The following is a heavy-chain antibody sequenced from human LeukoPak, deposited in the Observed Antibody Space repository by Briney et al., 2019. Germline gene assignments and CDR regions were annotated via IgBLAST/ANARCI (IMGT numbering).Heavy chain of an antibody. D-gene: IGHD3-22*01. CDR1: GYTFTSYY. CDR3: ARVPDYYDSSGSFDY. Sequence: GASVKVSRKASGYTFTSYYMHWVRHAPGQGLEWMGIINPSGGSTSYAQKFQGRVTMTRDTSTSTVYMELSSLRSEDTAVYYCARVPDYYDSSGSFDYWGQGTLVTVSS. CDR2: INPSGGST. J-gene: IGHJ4*02. V-gene: IGHV1-46*01.